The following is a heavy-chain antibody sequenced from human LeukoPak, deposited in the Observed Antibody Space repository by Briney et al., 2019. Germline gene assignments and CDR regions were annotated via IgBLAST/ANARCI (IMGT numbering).Heavy chain of an antibody. CDR3: TRVEETATTAAIIRKYSYYYYYMDV. D-gene: IGHD4-11*01. CDR2: IKQGGSEK. CDR1: GFTLSNHR. J-gene: IGHJ6*03. V-gene: IGHV3-7*01. Sequence: GSLRLLCGGSGFTLSNHRVGWVRQAPGKGLEGVANIKQGGSEKHYVASVKGRFTISRDNAKNSLYLQMSSLRAEDTAVYYCTRVEETATTAAIIRKYSYYYYYMDVWGKGNTVTVSS.